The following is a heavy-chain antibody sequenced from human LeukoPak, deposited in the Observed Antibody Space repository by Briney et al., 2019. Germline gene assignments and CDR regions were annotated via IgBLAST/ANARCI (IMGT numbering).Heavy chain of an antibody. D-gene: IGHD3-10*01. V-gene: IGHV3-23*01. CDR1: GITLSNYG. J-gene: IGHJ4*02. CDR2: ISDSGGRT. CDR3: AKRGVVIRVFLVGFHKEAYYFDS. Sequence: GGSLRLSCAVSGITLSNYGMSWVRQAPGKGLEWVAGISDSGGRTNYADSVKGRFTISRGNPKNTLYLQMNSLRAEDTAVYFCAKRGVVIRVFLVGFHKEAYYFDSWGQGALVTVSS.